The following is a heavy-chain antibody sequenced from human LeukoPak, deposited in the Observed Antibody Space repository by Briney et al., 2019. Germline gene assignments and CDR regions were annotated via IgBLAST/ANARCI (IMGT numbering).Heavy chain of an antibody. Sequence: QPGGSLRLSCAASGFTFSSYGMHWVRQAPGKGLEWVAVISYDGSNKYYADSVKGRFTISRDDSKNTLYLQMNSLRPEDTALYYCARGGSSWYDPTDYWGLGTLVTVSS. D-gene: IGHD6-13*01. J-gene: IGHJ4*02. CDR1: GFTFSSYG. V-gene: IGHV3-30*03. CDR2: ISYDGSNK. CDR3: ARGGSSWYDPTDY.